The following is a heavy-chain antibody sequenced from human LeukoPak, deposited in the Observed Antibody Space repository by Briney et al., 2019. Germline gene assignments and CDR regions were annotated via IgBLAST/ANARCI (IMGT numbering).Heavy chain of an antibody. D-gene: IGHD3-22*01. J-gene: IGHJ4*02. V-gene: IGHV4-34*01. CDR3: ARGLKHHYESSGYYLYNFGC. CDR2: INHGGST. Sequence: PSETLSLTCAVQGGSLSDYYWSWIRQPPGKGLEGIGEINHGGSTNYNPSLKSRVSTSVDTSKNQFSLKLNSVTAADTAVYYCARGLKHHYESSGYYLYNFGCWGQGSLVTVSS. CDR1: GGSLSDYY.